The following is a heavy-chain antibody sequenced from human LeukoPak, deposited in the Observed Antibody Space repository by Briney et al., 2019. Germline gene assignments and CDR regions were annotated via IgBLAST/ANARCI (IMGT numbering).Heavy chain of an antibody. CDR1: GGSISSYY. Sequence: SETLSLTCTVSGGSISSYYWSWIRQPAGKGLEWIGRIYMDGSTTYNPSLKSRVTMSLDTPKNQFSLKLSSVTAADSAVYYCARDMTTVTTGRAFDIWGQGTMVTVSS. J-gene: IGHJ3*02. CDR2: IYMDGST. D-gene: IGHD4-17*01. V-gene: IGHV4-4*07. CDR3: ARDMTTVTTGRAFDI.